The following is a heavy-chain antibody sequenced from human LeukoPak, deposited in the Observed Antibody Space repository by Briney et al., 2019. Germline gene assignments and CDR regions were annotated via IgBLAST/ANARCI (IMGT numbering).Heavy chain of an antibody. CDR2: IIHSGIT. Sequence: SETPSLTCADYGGSSSGSYWSWIRPPPRKRLERIGEIIHSGITNYNQSPKSRDTLSLDTSKNQFSLKLISVTAADTAVYYWARAEQYDILSGSKGDLFDPWGQGPLVTVSP. CDR3: ARAEQYDILSGSKGDLFDP. D-gene: IGHD3-9*01. CDR1: GGSSSGSY. J-gene: IGHJ5*02. V-gene: IGHV4-34*12.